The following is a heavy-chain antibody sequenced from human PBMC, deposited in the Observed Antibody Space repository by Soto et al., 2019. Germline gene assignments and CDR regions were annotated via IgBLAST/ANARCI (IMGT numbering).Heavy chain of an antibody. D-gene: IGHD3-16*02. CDR3: ARSGSYRLDY. CDR1: GFILSDNN. J-gene: IGHJ4*02. CDR2: ISSSGGSV. V-gene: IGHV3-48*02. Sequence: EVQLVESGGGLVQPGGSRGLSFGASGFILSDNNMTWVRQAPGKGLEWIAYISSSGGSVYYADSVKGRFTISRDNAKNSLNLQMNSLRDEDTAVYYCARSGSYRLDYWGQGTLVTVSS.